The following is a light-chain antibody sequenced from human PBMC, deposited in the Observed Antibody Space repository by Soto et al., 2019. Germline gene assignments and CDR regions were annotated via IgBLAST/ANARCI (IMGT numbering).Light chain of an antibody. CDR2: VGTGGIVG. Sequence: QLVLTQPPSASASLGASVTLTCTPSSGYSNYKVDWYQQRPGKGPRFVMRVGTGGIVGSKGDGIPDRFSVLGSGLNRYLTIKNIQEEDESDYHCGADHGSGSNFSYVFGTGTKLTVL. CDR1: SGYSNYK. CDR3: GADHGSGSNFSYV. V-gene: IGLV9-49*01. J-gene: IGLJ1*01.